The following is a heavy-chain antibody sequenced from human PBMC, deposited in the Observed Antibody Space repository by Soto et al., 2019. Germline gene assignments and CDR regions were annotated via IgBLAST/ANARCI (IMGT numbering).Heavy chain of an antibody. V-gene: IGHV3-64*01. Sequence: EVQLVESGGGLVQPGGSLRLSCAASGFTFTSHAIHWVRQAPGKGLEYVSSMTSNGDRADYANSVKGRFTVSRDESKNTLYLQMDSLRTEDMDVYYCARERGEYTSGWYDYWGKGTLVTVSS. CDR3: ARERGEYTSGWYDY. J-gene: IGHJ4*02. CDR1: GFTFTSHA. CDR2: MTSNGDRA. D-gene: IGHD6-19*01.